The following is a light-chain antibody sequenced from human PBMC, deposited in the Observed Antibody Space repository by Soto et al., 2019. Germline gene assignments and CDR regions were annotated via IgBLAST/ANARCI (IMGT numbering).Light chain of an antibody. V-gene: IGKV3-11*01. CDR2: DAS. Sequence: EIVMTQSPATLSVSPGERATLSCRASQSVSILLAWYQQKPGQAPRLLIYDASNRATGIPARFSGSGSGTDFTLTISSLEPEDFAVYYCQQRSNWPTFGPGTKVDIK. CDR1: QSVSIL. J-gene: IGKJ3*01. CDR3: QQRSNWPT.